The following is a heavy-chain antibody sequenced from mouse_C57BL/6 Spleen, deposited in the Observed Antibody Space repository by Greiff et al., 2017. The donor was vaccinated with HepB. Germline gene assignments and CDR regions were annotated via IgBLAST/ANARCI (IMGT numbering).Heavy chain of an antibody. D-gene: IGHD1-1*01. CDR3: ATPYYGSFYFDY. J-gene: IGHJ2*01. V-gene: IGHV1-22*01. CDR2: INPNNGGT. CDR1: GYTFTDYN. Sequence: EVQLQESGPELVKPGASVKMSCKASGYTFTDYNMHWVKQSHGKSLEWIGYINPNNGGTSYNQKFKGKATLTVNKSSSTAYMELRSLTSEDSAVYYCATPYYGSFYFDYWGQGTTLTVSS.